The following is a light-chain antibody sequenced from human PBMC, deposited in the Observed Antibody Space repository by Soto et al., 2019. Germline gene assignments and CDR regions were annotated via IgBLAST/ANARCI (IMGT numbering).Light chain of an antibody. V-gene: IGKV1-27*01. J-gene: IGKJ4*01. CDR2: AAS. CDR1: QGISNY. Sequence: DIQMTQSPSSLSASVGDRVTITCRASQGISNYLAWYQQIPGKVPKLLISAASTLQSGVPSRFSGSGSGTDITLTSSSLQAEDVATYYCQKYTNAPAFGGGTKVEIK. CDR3: QKYTNAPA.